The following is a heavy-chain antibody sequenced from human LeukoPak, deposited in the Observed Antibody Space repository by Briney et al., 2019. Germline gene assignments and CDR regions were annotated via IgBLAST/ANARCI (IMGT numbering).Heavy chain of an antibody. CDR1: GGSFSGYY. CDR3: AGVGEAVAGLDY. CDR2: INHSGST. J-gene: IGHJ4*02. V-gene: IGHV4-34*01. Sequence: SETLSLTCAVYGGSFSGYYWSWIRQPPGKGLEWIGEINHSGSTNYNPSLKSRVTISVDTSKNQFSLKLSSVTAADTAVYYCAGVGEAVAGLDYWGQGTLVTVSS. D-gene: IGHD6-19*01.